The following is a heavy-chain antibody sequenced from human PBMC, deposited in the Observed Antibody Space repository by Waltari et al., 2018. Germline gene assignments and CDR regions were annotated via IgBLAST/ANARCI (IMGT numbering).Heavy chain of an antibody. CDR3: ARDQRFLESLYPYYYALDA. J-gene: IGHJ6*02. CDR2: IYHSGTT. V-gene: IGHV4-38-2*02. Sequence: QVQLQESGPGLVKPSETLSLTCAVSNFYISDGYYWGWIRQSPGKGLEWFGSIYHSGTTHYNPSLESRVTISVDRSRNQFSLKVTSVSAADTAVYFCARDQRFLESLYPYYYALDAWGRGITVTVSS. CDR1: NFYISDGYY. D-gene: IGHD3-3*01.